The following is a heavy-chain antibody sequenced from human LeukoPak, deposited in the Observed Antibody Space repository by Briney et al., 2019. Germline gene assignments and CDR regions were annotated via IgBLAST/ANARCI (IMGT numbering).Heavy chain of an antibody. CDR2: MSYDGNSK. CDR3: ARGPARGSWPGAADY. J-gene: IGHJ4*02. V-gene: IGHV3-30-3*01. Sequence: PGGSLRLSCAASRFTFSSYAMLWVRQAPGQGLQWVAVMSYDGNSKYYADSVKGRFTISRDNSKNTLYLQMSSPSTEDTALYYCARGPARGSWPGAADYWGQGTLVTVSS. CDR1: RFTFSSYA. D-gene: IGHD7-27*01.